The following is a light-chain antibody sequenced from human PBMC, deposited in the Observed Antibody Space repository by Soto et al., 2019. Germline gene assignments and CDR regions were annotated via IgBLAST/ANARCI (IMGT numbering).Light chain of an antibody. CDR3: QQRSNRIT. J-gene: IGKJ5*01. CDR2: GAS. CDR1: QNISNY. Sequence: IVLTQSPATLSLSPGKRATLSCRASQNISNYLIWYQHTPGQAPRLLMSGASSRASGVPVRFSGSGSGTDFTLTVSSLEPEDFALYYCQQRSNRITFGQGTRLEIK. V-gene: IGKV3-11*01.